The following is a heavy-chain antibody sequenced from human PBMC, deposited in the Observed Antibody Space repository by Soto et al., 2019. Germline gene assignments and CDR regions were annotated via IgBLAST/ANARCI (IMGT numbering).Heavy chain of an antibody. D-gene: IGHD2-15*01. CDR1: GFNFSGSV. CDR3: SRLVV. CDR2: IRSKAYSYAT. Sequence: VGSLRLSCAASGFNFSGSVIRWVRQASGKGLEWVGRIRSKAYSYATAYAASVEGRFTVSRDDSKNTAYLQMNSLKSEDTAVYYCSRLVVWGQGSLVTVSS. J-gene: IGHJ4*02. V-gene: IGHV3-73*01.